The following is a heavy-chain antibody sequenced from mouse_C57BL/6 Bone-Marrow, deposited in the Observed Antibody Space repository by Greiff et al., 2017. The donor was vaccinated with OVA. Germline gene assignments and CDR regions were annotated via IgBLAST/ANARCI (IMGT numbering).Heavy chain of an antibody. Sequence: EVQLQQSGPELVKPGASVKISCKASGYTFTDYYMNWVKQSHGKSLEWIGDINPNNGGTSYNQKFKGKATLTVDKSSSTAYMELRSLTSEDSAVYYCARESLYCFFDYWGQGTTLTVSS. V-gene: IGHV1-26*01. CDR3: ARESLYCFFDY. CDR2: INPNNGGT. CDR1: GYTFTDYY. D-gene: IGHD1-1*01. J-gene: IGHJ2*01.